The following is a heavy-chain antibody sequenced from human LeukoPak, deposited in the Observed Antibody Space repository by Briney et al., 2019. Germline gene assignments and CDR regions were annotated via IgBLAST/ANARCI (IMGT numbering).Heavy chain of an antibody. CDR2: ISAYNGNT. J-gene: IGHJ4*02. V-gene: IGHV1-18*01. D-gene: IGHD2-15*01. CDR1: GYTFTSYG. CDR3: ARGGPAESVDY. Sequence: PGASVKVSCKASGYTFTSYGISWVRQAPGQGLEWMGWISAYNGNTNYAQKLQGRVTITADESTSTTYMELSGLKSDDTAVYYCARGGPAESVDYWGQGTLVTVSS.